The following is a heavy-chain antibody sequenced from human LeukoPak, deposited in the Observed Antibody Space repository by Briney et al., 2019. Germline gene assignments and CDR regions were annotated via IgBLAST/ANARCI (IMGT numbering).Heavy chain of an antibody. D-gene: IGHD1-26*01. J-gene: IGHJ4*02. Sequence: PGASLRLSCAASGFTLINYAMSWVRQAPGKGLEWVSAVSDSGGNTYYADSVKGRFTISRDNSKNRLYLQMNSLRAEDTAVYYCASPTGGRYHEGFDYWGQGTLVTVSS. CDR2: VSDSGGNT. CDR1: GFTLINYA. CDR3: ASPTGGRYHEGFDY. V-gene: IGHV3-23*01.